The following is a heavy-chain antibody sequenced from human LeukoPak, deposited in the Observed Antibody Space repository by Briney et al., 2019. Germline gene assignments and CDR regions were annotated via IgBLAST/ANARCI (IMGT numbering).Heavy chain of an antibody. J-gene: IGHJ5*02. CDR2: IIPIFGTA. Sequence: PVASVKVSCKASGGTFSSYAISWVRQAPGQGLEWMGRIIPIFGTANYAQKFQGRVTITADESTSTAYMELSSLRSEDTAVYYCARAEGYSYGYVWFDPWGQGTLVTVSS. V-gene: IGHV1-69*13. CDR3: ARAEGYSYGYVWFDP. D-gene: IGHD5-18*01. CDR1: GGTFSSYA.